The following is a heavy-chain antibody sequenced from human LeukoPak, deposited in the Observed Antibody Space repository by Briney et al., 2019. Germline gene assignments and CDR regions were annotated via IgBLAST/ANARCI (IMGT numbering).Heavy chain of an antibody. Sequence: GASVKVSCKASGYTFTSYGISWVRQAPGQGLEWMGWISAYNGNTNYAQKLQGRVTMTTDTSTSTAYMELRSLRSDDTAMYYCARAYYYGSGSYYNPYYYYYYYMDVWGKGTTVTVSS. J-gene: IGHJ6*03. CDR1: GYTFTSYG. V-gene: IGHV1-18*01. D-gene: IGHD3-10*01. CDR3: ARAYYYGSGSYYNPYYYYYYYMDV. CDR2: ISAYNGNT.